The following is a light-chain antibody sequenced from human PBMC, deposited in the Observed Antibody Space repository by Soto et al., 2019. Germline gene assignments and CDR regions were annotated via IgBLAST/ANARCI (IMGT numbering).Light chain of an antibody. J-gene: IGLJ1*01. Sequence: QSVLTQPASVSGSPGQSITISCTGTSSDVGGYNYVSWYQQHPGKAPKLMIYEVSNRPSGVSNRFSGSKSCNTASLTISELQAEDEADYYCSSYTSSSTLWVFGTGTKLTVL. CDR2: EVS. CDR3: SSYTSSSTLWV. V-gene: IGLV2-14*01. CDR1: SSDVGGYNY.